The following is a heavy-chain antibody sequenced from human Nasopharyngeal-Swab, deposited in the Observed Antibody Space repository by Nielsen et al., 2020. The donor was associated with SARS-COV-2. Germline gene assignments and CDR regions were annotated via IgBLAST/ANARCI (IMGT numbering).Heavy chain of an antibody. D-gene: IGHD3-10*01. CDR3: ARSITMVRGVMYLDV. CDR1: GCTFNSYA. V-gene: IGHV1-69*06. J-gene: IGHJ6*02. Sequence: SVKVTCQASGCTFNSYAISWVRQAPGQGLEWMGGVIPIFGTANYAQKFPGRVTITADKSTSTAYMELSSLRSEDTAVYYCARSITMVRGVMYLDVWGQGTTVTVSS. CDR2: VIPIFGTA.